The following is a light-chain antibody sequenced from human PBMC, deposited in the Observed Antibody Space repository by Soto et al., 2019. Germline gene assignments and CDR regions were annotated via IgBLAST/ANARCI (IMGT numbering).Light chain of an antibody. V-gene: IGKV3-15*01. Sequence: ESVFTQAPATLSLSPGERATLSCRASQSVSSNLAWYQQKPGQAPRLLIYGASNRATGIPARFSGSGSGTEFTLTISSLQSEDFAVYYCQQYNNWPPWTFGQRTKVDIK. CDR3: QQYNNWPPWT. J-gene: IGKJ1*01. CDR1: QSVSSN. CDR2: GAS.